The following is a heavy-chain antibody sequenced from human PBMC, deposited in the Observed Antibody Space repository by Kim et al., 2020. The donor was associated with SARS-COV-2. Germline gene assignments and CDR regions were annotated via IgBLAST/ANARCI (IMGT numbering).Heavy chain of an antibody. CDR3: AKDSGFGYDLRGYFDY. CDR1: GFTFSSYA. J-gene: IGHJ4*02. CDR2: ISGSGGST. V-gene: IGHV3-23*01. D-gene: IGHD2-2*01. Sequence: GGSLRLSCAASGFTFSSYAMSWVRQAPGKGLERVSAISGSGGSTYYADSVKGRFTISRDNSKNTLYLQMNSLRAEDTAVYYCAKDSGFGYDLRGYFDYWGQGTLVTVSS.